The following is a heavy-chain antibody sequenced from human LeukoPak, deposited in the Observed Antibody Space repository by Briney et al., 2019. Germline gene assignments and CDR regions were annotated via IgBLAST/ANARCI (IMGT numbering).Heavy chain of an antibody. Sequence: GASVKVSCKGSGYTFTTYGITWVRQAPGQGLECMGWVSAYSGDTDYAQSLQGRVTMTTDTSTSTAYMELTTLRSDATAVYYCARVWYDSGNRLYFYYGLDVWGQGTTVTVFS. V-gene: IGHV1-18*01. J-gene: IGHJ6*02. CDR1: GYTFTTYG. CDR2: VSAYSGDT. D-gene: IGHD3-22*01. CDR3: ARVWYDSGNRLYFYYGLDV.